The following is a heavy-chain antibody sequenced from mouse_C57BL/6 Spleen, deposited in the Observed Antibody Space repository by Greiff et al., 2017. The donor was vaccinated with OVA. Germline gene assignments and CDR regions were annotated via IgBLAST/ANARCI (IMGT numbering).Heavy chain of an antibody. Sequence: VQLQESGAELARPGASVKLSCKASGYTFTSYGISWVKQRTGQGLEWIGEIYPRSGNTYYNEKFKGKATLTADKSSSTAYMELRSLTSEDSAVYFCASGLDYYDYDGFAYWGQGTLVTVSA. CDR2: IYPRSGNT. CDR3: ASGLDYYDYDGFAY. J-gene: IGHJ3*01. CDR1: GYTFTSYG. V-gene: IGHV1-81*01. D-gene: IGHD2-4*01.